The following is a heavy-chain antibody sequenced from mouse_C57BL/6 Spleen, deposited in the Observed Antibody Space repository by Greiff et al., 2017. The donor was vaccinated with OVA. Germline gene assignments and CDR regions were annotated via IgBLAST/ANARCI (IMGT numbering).Heavy chain of an antibody. CDR2: IYIGNGYT. CDR1: GYTFTSYG. Sequence: EVKLMESGAELVRPGSSVKMSCKTSGYTFTSYGINWVKQRPGQGLEWIGYIYIGNGYTEYNEKFKGKATLTSDTSSSTAYMQLSSLTSEDSAIYFCARQPTIVTTCAMDYWGQGTSVTVSS. V-gene: IGHV1-58*01. D-gene: IGHD2-5*01. J-gene: IGHJ4*01. CDR3: ARQPTIVTTCAMDY.